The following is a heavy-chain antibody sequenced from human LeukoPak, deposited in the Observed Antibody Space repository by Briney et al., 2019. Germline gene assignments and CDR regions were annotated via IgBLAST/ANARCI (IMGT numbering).Heavy chain of an antibody. V-gene: IGHV3-30*18. CDR3: AKATSPYDYVWGTSD. CDR1: GFLFRDYG. CDR2: TSYNGRES. Sequence: GGSLRLSCAASGFLFRDYGMNWVRQAPGKGLEWVAVTSYNGRESYYVDSVKGRFTISRDNSKNTLYLQMNSVTTDDTAVYYCAKATSPYDYVWGTSDWGQGTLVTVSS. D-gene: IGHD3-16*01. J-gene: IGHJ4*02.